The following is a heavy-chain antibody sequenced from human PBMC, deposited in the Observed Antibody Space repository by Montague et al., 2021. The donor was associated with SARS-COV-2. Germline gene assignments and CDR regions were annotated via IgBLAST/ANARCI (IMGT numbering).Heavy chain of an antibody. V-gene: IGHV4-59*01. CDR3: ARDSRTDFDWLFPDSGSYYYYMDV. D-gene: IGHD3-9*01. CDR2: IYYSGST. J-gene: IGHJ6*03. CDR1: GGSISSYY. Sequence: SETLSLTCTVSGGSISSYYWSWIRQPPGKGLEWIGYIYYSGSTNYNPSLKSRVTISVDTSKNQFSLKLSSVTAADTAVYFCARDSRTDFDWLFPDSGSYYYYMDVWGKGTTVTVSS.